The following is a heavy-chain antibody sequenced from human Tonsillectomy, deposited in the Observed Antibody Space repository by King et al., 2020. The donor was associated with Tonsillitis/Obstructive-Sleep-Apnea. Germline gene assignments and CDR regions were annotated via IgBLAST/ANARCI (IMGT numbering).Heavy chain of an antibody. J-gene: IGHJ3*02. D-gene: IGHD2-8*01. CDR1: GGSISSDY. Sequence: VQLQESGPGLVKPSETLSLTCIVSGGSISSDYWSWIRQPPGKGLEWIGYIYHSGSTNYNPSLKSRVTISVDTSKNQFSLKLTSVTAADTAVYYCARDMVLEAGGDAFDIWGQGTTVTVSS. CDR3: ARDMVLEAGGDAFDI. CDR2: IYHSGST. V-gene: IGHV4-59*01.